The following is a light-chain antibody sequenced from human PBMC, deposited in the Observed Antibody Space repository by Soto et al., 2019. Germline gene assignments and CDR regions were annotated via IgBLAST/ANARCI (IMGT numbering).Light chain of an antibody. CDR2: AAS. J-gene: IGKJ1*01. V-gene: IGKV1-8*01. CDR3: QHYYSYPRT. CDR1: QGISSY. Sequence: AIRMTQSPSSLSASTGDRVTITCRASQGISSYLAWYQQKPGKAPKLLIYAASTLQSGVPSRFSGSGSSTDFTLTISCLQSEDFATYYCQHYYSYPRTFGQGTKVDIK.